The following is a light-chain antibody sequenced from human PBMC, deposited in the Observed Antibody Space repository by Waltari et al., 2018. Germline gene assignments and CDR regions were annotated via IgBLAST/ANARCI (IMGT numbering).Light chain of an antibody. CDR3: CSYARSKVGL. Sequence: QSALTQPASISGSPGQSITISCAGTISDVGSFNLVSWYQRHPVKAPKPMIFEVSQRPSGISDRFSGSKSGNTASLTISGLQAEDEANYYCCSYARSKVGLCGGGTKLTVL. CDR1: ISDVGSFNL. CDR2: EVS. J-gene: IGLJ3*02. V-gene: IGLV2-23*02.